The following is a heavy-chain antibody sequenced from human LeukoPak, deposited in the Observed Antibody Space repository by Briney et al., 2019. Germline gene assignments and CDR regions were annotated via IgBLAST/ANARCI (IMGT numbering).Heavy chain of an antibody. CDR2: IIANSAVT. D-gene: IGHD5-12*01. CDR1: GFSFGTYA. J-gene: IGHJ4*02. CDR3: ARDRGRSFDY. Sequence: GGSLRLSCAASGFSFGTYAMDWVRQAPGQGLEWVSLIIANSAVTAYADSVKGRFTISRDNSKNTLFLQMNSLRAEDTAVYYCARDRGRSFDYWGQGTLVTVSS. V-gene: IGHV3-23*01.